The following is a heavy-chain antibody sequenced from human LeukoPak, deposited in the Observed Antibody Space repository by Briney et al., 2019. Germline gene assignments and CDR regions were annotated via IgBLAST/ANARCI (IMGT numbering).Heavy chain of an antibody. CDR1: GFIFSNYA. J-gene: IGHJ4*02. D-gene: IGHD3-3*01. CDR2: ITGSGGDS. Sequence: GGSLRLSCIVSGFIFSNYAMSWVRQAPGKGLEWVSIITGSGGDSYYADSVKGRFTLSRDNSKNTLYLQMSSLRAEDTALYFCAKKSLWSGPFDYWGQGTLVTVFS. CDR3: AKKSLWSGPFDY. V-gene: IGHV3-23*01.